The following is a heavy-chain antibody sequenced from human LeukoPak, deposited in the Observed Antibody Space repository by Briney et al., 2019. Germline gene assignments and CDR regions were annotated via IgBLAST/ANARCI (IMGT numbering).Heavy chain of an antibody. CDR1: GGSFSGYY. D-gene: IGHD3-3*01. J-gene: IGHJ4*02. Sequence: SETLSLTCAVYGGSFSGYYWSWIRQPPGKGLEWIGEINHSGSTNYNPSLKSRVTISVDMSKNQFSLKLSSVTAADTAVYYCATVGLDDFWSGYNPFDYWGQGTLVTVSS. CDR2: INHSGST. CDR3: ATVGLDDFWSGYNPFDY. V-gene: IGHV4-34*01.